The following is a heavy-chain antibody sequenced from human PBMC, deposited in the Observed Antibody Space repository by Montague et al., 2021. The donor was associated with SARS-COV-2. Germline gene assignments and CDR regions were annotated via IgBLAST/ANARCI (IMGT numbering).Heavy chain of an antibody. CDR3: ARMPTGFPNWFDS. J-gene: IGHJ5*01. CDR1: GASISLNSHS. CDR2: FHNTGNS. V-gene: IGHV4-39*01. Sequence: SETLSLTCIVSGASISLNSHSWGWLRQPPGRRLEWITTFHNTGNSYQNSSLQSRVTISRDTSQRQVSLRLNSMTTADTAVYYCARMPTGFPNWFDSWGQGILVTVSS. D-gene: IGHD3-9*01.